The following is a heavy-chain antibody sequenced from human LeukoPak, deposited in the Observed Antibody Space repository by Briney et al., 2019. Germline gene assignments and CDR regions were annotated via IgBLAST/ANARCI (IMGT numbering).Heavy chain of an antibody. Sequence: SQTLSPTCAISGDSVSSNSAAWNWIRQSPSRGLEWLVRTYYRSKWYNDCAVSVKSRITIKPDTSKNQFSLQLNSVTPEDTAVYYCARGAGATGMFDYWGQGTLVTVSS. V-gene: IGHV6-1*01. J-gene: IGHJ4*02. CDR1: GDSVSSNSAA. CDR2: TYYRSKWYN. CDR3: ARGAGATGMFDY. D-gene: IGHD1-26*01.